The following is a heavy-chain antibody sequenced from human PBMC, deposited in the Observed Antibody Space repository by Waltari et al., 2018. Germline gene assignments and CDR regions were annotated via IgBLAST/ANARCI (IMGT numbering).Heavy chain of an antibody. D-gene: IGHD1-26*01. V-gene: IGHV1-2*02. Sequence: QVQLVQSGAEVKKPGASVKVSCKTSGYTFTGYYLHWVRQAPGQGLEWMGWINPNSGGTNYAQKFQGRVTLTRDTSISTVYMELSRLRSDDTAIYYCARGGSYIEYLQHWGQGTLVTVSS. CDR2: INPNSGGT. CDR3: ARGGSYIEYLQH. J-gene: IGHJ1*01. CDR1: GYTFTGYY.